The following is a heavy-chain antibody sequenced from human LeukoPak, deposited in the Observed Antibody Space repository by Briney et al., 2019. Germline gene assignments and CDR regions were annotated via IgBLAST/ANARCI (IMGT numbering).Heavy chain of an antibody. CDR1: GGSISSYY. Sequence: PSETLSLTCTVSGGSISSYYWSWIRQPPGKGLEWIGYIYYSGSTNCNPSLKSRVTISVDTSKNQFSLKLSSVTAADTAVYYCASASGSSWYYFDYWGQGTLVTVSS. D-gene: IGHD6-13*01. V-gene: IGHV4-59*01. CDR3: ASASGSSWYYFDY. CDR2: IYYSGST. J-gene: IGHJ4*02.